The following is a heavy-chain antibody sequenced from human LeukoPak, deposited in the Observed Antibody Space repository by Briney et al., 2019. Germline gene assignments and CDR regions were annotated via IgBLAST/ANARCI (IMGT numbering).Heavy chain of an antibody. Sequence: PSETLSLTCAVYGGSLSGYYWSWIRQPPGKGLEWIGEINHSGSTYYNPSLKSRVTISVDTSKNQFSLKLSSVTAADTAVYYCASLYSSSWYVSYYYYYGMDVWGQGTTVTVSS. J-gene: IGHJ6*02. V-gene: IGHV4-34*01. CDR3: ASLYSSSWYVSYYYYYGMDV. CDR2: INHSGST. CDR1: GGSLSGYY. D-gene: IGHD6-13*01.